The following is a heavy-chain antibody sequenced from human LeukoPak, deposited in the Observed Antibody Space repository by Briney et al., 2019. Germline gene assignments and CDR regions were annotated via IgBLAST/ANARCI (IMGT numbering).Heavy chain of an antibody. V-gene: IGHV1-8*01. CDR3: TRMRGYTYGYWYLDL. CDR2: MNPNSGNT. D-gene: IGHD5-18*01. J-gene: IGHJ2*01. Sequence: ASVKVSCKASGYTFTSYDINWVRQATGQGLEWMGWMNPNSGNTGYTQKFQGRITMTRDTSIGTAYMELSSLKSEDTALYYCTRMRGYTYGYWYLDLWGRGTLVTVSS. CDR1: GYTFTSYD.